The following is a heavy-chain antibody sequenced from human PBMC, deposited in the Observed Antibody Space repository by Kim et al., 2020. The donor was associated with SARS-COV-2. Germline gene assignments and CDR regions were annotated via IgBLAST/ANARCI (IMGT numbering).Heavy chain of an antibody. V-gene: IGHV1-18*01. CDR2: ISAYNGNT. CDR1: GYTFTSYG. J-gene: IGHJ6*02. Sequence: ASVKVSCKASGYTFTSYGISWVRQAPGQGLEWMGWISAYNGNTNYAQKLQGRVTMTTDTSTSTAYMELRSLRSDDTAVYYCARGPLSSALNYYYYYGMDVWGQGTTVTVSS. CDR3: ARGPLSSALNYYYYYGMDV.